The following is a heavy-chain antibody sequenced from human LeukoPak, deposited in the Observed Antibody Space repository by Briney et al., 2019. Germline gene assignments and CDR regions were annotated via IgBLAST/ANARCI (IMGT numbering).Heavy chain of an antibody. Sequence: GGSLRLSCAASGFTFTTYWMHWVRQAPGKGLEWVSTISGSGGNTYYADSVKGRFTISRDISTNTLYLQMDSLRAEDTAVYFCAKDPYFCSTTSCYNYFHFWGQGTLVTVSS. D-gene: IGHD2-2*02. CDR2: ISGSGGNT. V-gene: IGHV3-23*01. CDR1: GFTFTTYW. CDR3: AKDPYFCSTTSCYNYFHF. J-gene: IGHJ4*02.